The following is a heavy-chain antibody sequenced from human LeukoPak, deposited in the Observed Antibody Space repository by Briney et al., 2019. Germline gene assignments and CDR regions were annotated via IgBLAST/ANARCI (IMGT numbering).Heavy chain of an antibody. Sequence: PSETLSLTCTVSGGSISSYYWSWIRQPPGKGLEWMGYIYCSGSTNYNPSLKSRATISVDTSKSQISLKLTSVTAADTAVYYCARQVTVGSFFDYWSQGTLVTVSS. V-gene: IGHV4-59*08. D-gene: IGHD2-21*02. CDR3: ARQVTVGSFFDY. J-gene: IGHJ4*02. CDR2: IYCSGST. CDR1: GGSISSYY.